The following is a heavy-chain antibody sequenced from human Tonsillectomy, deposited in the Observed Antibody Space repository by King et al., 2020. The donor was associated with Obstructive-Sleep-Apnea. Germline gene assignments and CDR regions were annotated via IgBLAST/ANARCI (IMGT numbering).Heavy chain of an antibody. D-gene: IGHD7-27*01. CDR3: TRAGDPGVGYFEY. Sequence: LQLQESGPGLVKPSETLSLICTVSGGSMTSSGYDWGWVRQPPGKGLEWIGSFYYSGNTYYNPSLKSRFTISVDTSKNQFSLNLSSVTAADTAVYFCTRAGDPGVGYFEYWGQGTLVTVSS. V-gene: IGHV4-39*07. CDR1: GGSMTSSGYD. CDR2: FYYSGNT. J-gene: IGHJ4*02.